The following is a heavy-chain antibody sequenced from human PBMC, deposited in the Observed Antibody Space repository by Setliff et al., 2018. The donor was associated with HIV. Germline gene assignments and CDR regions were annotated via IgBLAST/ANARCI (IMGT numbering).Heavy chain of an antibody. CDR1: DGSLSSYY. Sequence: SETLSLTCAVYDGSLSSYYWSWIRQSTGKGLEWIGEINDSGTTNYNPSLESRVTMLIDMSKNQLSLKLSSVTAADTAVYFCARGPIRYSSGVRWFLGVESWYSGIDYWAREPGSPSPQ. CDR3: ARGPIRYSSGVRWFLGVESWYSGIDY. V-gene: IGHV4-34*01. D-gene: IGHD2-15*01. J-gene: IGHJ4*02. CDR2: INDSGTT.